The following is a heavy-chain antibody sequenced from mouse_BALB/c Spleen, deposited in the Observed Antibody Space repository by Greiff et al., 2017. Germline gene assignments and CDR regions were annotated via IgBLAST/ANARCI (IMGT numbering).Heavy chain of an antibody. CDR1: GFTFSSYT. CDR3: ARHLDYYAMDY. Sequence: EVHLVESGGGLVQPGGSLKLSCAASGFTFSSYTMSWVRQTPEKRLEWVAYISNGGGSTYYPDTVKGRFTISRDNAKNTLYLQMSSLKSEDTAMYYCARHLDYYAMDYWGQGTSVTVSS. CDR2: ISNGGGST. V-gene: IGHV5-12-2*01. J-gene: IGHJ4*01.